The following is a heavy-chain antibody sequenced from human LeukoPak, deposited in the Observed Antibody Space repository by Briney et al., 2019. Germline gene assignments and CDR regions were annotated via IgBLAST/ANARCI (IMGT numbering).Heavy chain of an antibody. CDR2: IIPIFGTA. V-gene: IGHV1-69*06. D-gene: IGHD3-3*01. Sequence: GASVKVSCKASGGTFSSYAISWVRQAPGQGLEWMGGIIPIFGTANYAQKFQGRVTITADKSTSTAYMELSSLRSEDTAVYYCANALSGYYGDYWGQGTLVTVSS. J-gene: IGHJ4*02. CDR1: GGTFSSYA. CDR3: ANALSGYYGDY.